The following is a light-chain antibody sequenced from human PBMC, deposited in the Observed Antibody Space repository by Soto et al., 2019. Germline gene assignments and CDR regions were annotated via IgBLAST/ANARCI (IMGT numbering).Light chain of an antibody. V-gene: IGKV3-11*01. CDR2: DAY. CDR1: QSFRGL. J-gene: IGKJ5*01. Sequence: EVVLTHSPVTLSLSPGERATLSCRASQSFRGLLAWYQQKPGQDPRLLIYDAYNRATGIPPRFSGSGSGTDFTLTISSLEPEDYAVSYCQQRHMWPITFGQGTRLEI. CDR3: QQRHMWPIT.